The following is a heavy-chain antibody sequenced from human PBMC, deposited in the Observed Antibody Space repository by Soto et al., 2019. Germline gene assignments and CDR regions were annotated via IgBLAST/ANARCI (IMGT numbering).Heavy chain of an antibody. CDR1: GFTFSSYA. J-gene: IGHJ4*02. D-gene: IGHD3-10*01. V-gene: IGHV3-30-3*01. CDR3: ARPRGAFDY. CDR2: ISYDGSNK. Sequence: QVQLVESGGGVVQPGRSLRLSCAASGFTFSSYAMHWVRQAPGKGLEWVAVISYDGSNKYYADSVKGRFTISRDNSKNTLYLQMISLRAEDTAVYYCARPRGAFDYWGQGTLVTVSS.